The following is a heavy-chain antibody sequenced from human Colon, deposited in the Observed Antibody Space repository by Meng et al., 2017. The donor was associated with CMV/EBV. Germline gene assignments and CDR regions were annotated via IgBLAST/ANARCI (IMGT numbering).Heavy chain of an antibody. CDR1: GASISSGGYH. CDR3: ARDGDHSGYEPPEPLFDY. Sequence: SETLSLTCTVSGASISSGGYHWSWIRQHPGKGLEWIGYVYHSVTTYHNPSLKSRLTMSVDSSKNQFFLKLSSVTAADTAVYYCARDGDHSGYEPPEPLFDYWGQGILVTVSS. CDR2: VYHSVTT. J-gene: IGHJ4*02. D-gene: IGHD5-12*01. V-gene: IGHV4-31*03.